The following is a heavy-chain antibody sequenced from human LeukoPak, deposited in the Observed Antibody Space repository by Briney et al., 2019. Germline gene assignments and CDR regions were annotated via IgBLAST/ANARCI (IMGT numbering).Heavy chain of an antibody. Sequence: GGSLRLSCAASGFTFSSYAMSWVRQAPGKGLEWVSGISARGDSPHYADSVKGRFTISRDNSKNTLYLQMNSLRAEDTAVYYCARALNGYCSAGSCNGDYWGQGALVTVSS. V-gene: IGHV3-23*01. CDR1: GFTFSSYA. CDR3: ARALNGYCSAGSCNGDY. D-gene: IGHD2-15*01. J-gene: IGHJ4*02. CDR2: ISARGDSP.